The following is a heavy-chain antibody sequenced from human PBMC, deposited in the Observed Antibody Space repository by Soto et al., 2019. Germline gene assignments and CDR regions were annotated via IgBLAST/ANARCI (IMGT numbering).Heavy chain of an antibody. Sequence: PSETLSLTCTVSSVSISNSYWSWIRQSPGKGLEWIGYNYNSVTTDYNPSLKSRATISLDRSKKQFSLILTSVTAADTAVYYCARGPMVGTFYFDSWGQGTLVTVS. CDR3: ARGPMVGTFYFDS. J-gene: IGHJ4*02. V-gene: IGHV4-59*01. D-gene: IGHD1-26*01. CDR1: SVSISNSY. CDR2: NYNSVTT.